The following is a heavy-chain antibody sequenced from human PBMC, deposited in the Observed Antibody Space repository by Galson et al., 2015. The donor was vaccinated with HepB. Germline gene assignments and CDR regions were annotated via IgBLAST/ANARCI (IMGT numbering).Heavy chain of an antibody. J-gene: IGHJ3*02. CDR2: IYNVGNT. Sequence: SLRLSCAASGFTVSSSYMSWVRQAPGKGLEWVSVIYNVGNTYYADSVRGRSTISRDNSKNTLYLRMNSLRAEDTAVYYCAKGVQLDSDAFDIWGQGTMVTVSS. CDR1: GFTVSSSY. V-gene: IGHV3-53*01. CDR3: AKGVQLDSDAFDI. D-gene: IGHD3/OR15-3a*01.